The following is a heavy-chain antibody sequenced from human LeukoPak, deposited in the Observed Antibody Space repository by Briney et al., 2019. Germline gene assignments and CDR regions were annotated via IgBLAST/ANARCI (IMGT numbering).Heavy chain of an antibody. CDR1: GYSITSSSW. D-gene: IGHD3-10*01. V-gene: IGHV4-28*01. J-gene: IGHJ4*02. CDR2: IYHSGTT. Sequence: SETLSLTCAVSGYSITSSSWWGWIRQPPGKGLEWIGYIYHSGTTYYNPSLQSRVTMSVDPSKNQFSLKLSSVTAVDTAVYYCARKENVYYSFDYWGQGTLVTVSS. CDR3: ARKENVYYSFDY.